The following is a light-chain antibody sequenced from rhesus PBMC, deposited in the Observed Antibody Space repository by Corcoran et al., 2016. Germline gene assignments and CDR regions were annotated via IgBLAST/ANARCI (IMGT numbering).Light chain of an antibody. CDR3: LQYNSDPWT. CDR1: QGISTY. J-gene: IGKJ1*01. Sequence: DIQMTQSPSSLSASVGDRVTITCRARQGISTYLNWYQLKPGKAPKRLIYAASSLESGVPSRVIGIGSGTDFTLTISSLQPEDFATYYCLQYNSDPWTFGQGTKVEIK. CDR2: AAS. V-gene: IGKV1-43*02.